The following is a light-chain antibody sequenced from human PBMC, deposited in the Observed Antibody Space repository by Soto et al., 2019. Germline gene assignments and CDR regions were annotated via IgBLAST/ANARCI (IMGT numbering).Light chain of an antibody. CDR2: GAS. CDR1: QGIGST. Sequence: EIVMTQSPAPLSVXPXXXXXPXXRASQGIGSTLAWYQQKPGQTPRLLIYGASSRATGIPDRFSGSGSGTEFTLTISSLQSEDFAVYYCQQYNNWPITFGQGTRLEIK. J-gene: IGKJ5*01. CDR3: QQYNNWPIT. V-gene: IGKV3D-15*01.